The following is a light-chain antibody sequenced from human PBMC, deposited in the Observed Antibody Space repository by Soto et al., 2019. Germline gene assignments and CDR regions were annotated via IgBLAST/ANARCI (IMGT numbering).Light chain of an antibody. CDR2: WAS. CDR1: QSVLHSSNNKDY. V-gene: IGKV4-1*01. Sequence: DIVMTQSPDSLAVSLGERATINCESSQSVLHSSNNKDYLAWFQQKPGQPPKLLIYWASTRESGVPDRFSGGGSGTHFTLTISSLQAEDVAVYYCQQYYSTPPTFGQGTRLEIK. CDR3: QQYYSTPPT. J-gene: IGKJ5*01.